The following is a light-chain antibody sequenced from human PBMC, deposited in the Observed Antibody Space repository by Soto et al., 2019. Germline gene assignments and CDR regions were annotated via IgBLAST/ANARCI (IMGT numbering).Light chain of an antibody. Sequence: EIVLTQSPGTLSLSPGERATLSCRASQSVSSSYLAWYQQKPGQAPRLLIYGASSRTTGIPDRFSGSGSGTDFTLTISRLGPEDVVVYYCQQYGSSPITFGQGTRLE. V-gene: IGKV3-20*01. CDR1: QSVSSSY. J-gene: IGKJ5*01. CDR2: GAS. CDR3: QQYGSSPIT.